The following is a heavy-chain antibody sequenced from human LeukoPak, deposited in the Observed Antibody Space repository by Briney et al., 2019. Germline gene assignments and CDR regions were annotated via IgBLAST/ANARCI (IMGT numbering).Heavy chain of an antibody. CDR1: GFSISSGGYS. D-gene: IGHD3-10*01. CDR3: ARWFGEPHDAFDI. Sequence: PSETLSLTCAVSGFSISSGGYSWRWIRQPPGKGLEWIGYIYHSGSTYYNPSLKSRVTISVDRSKNQFSLKLSSVTAADTAVYYCARWFGEPHDAFDIWGQGTMVTVSS. V-gene: IGHV4-30-2*01. CDR2: IYHSGST. J-gene: IGHJ3*02.